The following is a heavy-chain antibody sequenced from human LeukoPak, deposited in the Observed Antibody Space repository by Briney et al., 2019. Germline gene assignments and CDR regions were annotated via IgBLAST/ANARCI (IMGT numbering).Heavy chain of an antibody. CDR2: ITSSGSYI. J-gene: IGHJ4*02. CDR3: ATFSYAGNAGGSVGY. Sequence: GSLRLSCAASAFTFSNYNMNWVRQAPGKGLEWVSSITSSGSYIYYADSVKGRFTISRDNSKNMVYLQMNSLRAEDTAVYYCATFSYAGNAGGSVGYWGQGTLVTVSS. D-gene: IGHD4-23*01. CDR1: AFTFSNYN. V-gene: IGHV3-21*04.